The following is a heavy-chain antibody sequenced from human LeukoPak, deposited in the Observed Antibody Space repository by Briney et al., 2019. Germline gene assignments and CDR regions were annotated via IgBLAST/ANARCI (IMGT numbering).Heavy chain of an antibody. V-gene: IGHV3-23*01. Sequence: GGSLRLSCAASGFTFSSYWMHWVRQAPGKGLEWVSAISGSGGSTYYADSVKGRFTISRDNSKNALYLQMNSLRAEDTAVYYCARDDARDGYNGGFDSWGQGTLVTVSS. CDR2: ISGSGGST. J-gene: IGHJ4*02. CDR3: ARDDARDGYNGGFDS. CDR1: GFTFSSYW. D-gene: IGHD5-24*01.